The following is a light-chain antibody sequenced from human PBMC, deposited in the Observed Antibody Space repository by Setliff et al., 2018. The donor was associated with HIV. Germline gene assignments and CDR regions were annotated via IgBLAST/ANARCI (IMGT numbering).Light chain of an antibody. Sequence: QSALTQPASVSGSPGQSITISCTGTSSDVGGYNYVSWYQQHPGKAPKLMIYDVSNRPSGVSNRFSGSKSGNTASLTISGLQAEDEANYYCSSSRSSTIEVFGTGTKVTVL. J-gene: IGLJ1*01. CDR2: DVS. CDR1: SSDVGGYNY. CDR3: SSSRSSTIEV. V-gene: IGLV2-14*03.